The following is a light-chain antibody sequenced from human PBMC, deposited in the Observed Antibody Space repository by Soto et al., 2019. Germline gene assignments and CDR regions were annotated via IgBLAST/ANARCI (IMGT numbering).Light chain of an antibody. Sequence: VLTQPASVSGSPGQSITISCAGTSSDVGAYNYVSWYQHHPGKAPKLMIYDVNNRPSGDSNRFSGSKSGNTASLTISGLQAEDEADYYCSSWTSGATYVFGSGSKVTVL. CDR3: SSWTSGATYV. J-gene: IGLJ1*01. CDR2: DVN. CDR1: SSDVGAYNY. V-gene: IGLV2-14*03.